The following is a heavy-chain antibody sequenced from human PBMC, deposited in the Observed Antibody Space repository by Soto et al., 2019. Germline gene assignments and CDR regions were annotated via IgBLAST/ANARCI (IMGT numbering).Heavy chain of an antibody. CDR1: GYTFTSYY. CDR2: INPSGGST. CDR3: ARDTTGRGRKDI. J-gene: IGHJ4*02. V-gene: IGHV1-46*01. D-gene: IGHD2-15*01. Sequence: ASVKVSCKASGYTFTSYYMHWVRQAPGQGLEWMGIINPSGGSTSYAQKFQGRVTMTRDTSTSTVYMELSSLKSEDTAVYYCARDTTGRGRKDIWGQGTLVTSPQ.